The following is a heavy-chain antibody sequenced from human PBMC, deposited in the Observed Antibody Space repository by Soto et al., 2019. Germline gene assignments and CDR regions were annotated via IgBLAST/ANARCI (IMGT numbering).Heavy chain of an antibody. CDR2: IDSRGRTL. CDR1: GFTFSDYS. D-gene: IGHD4-17*01. V-gene: IGHV3-11*01. Sequence: PGGSLRLSCVASGFTFSDYSMSWIRQAPGKGLEWLAFIDSRGRTLSYADSVKGRFTISRDNSKNTLSLQMNSLRVEDTAVYYCAKDPNGDYVGAFDIWGQGTMVTVSS. J-gene: IGHJ3*02. CDR3: AKDPNGDYVGAFDI.